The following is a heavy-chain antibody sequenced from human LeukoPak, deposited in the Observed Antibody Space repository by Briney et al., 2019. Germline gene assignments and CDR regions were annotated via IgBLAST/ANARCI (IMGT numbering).Heavy chain of an antibody. J-gene: IGHJ6*02. CDR2: ISSSGSTI. D-gene: IGHD2-2*01. CDR3: ARVGVGHCSSTSCYHDYYYGMDV. Sequence: GGSLRLSCAASGFTFSDYYMSWIRQAPGKGLEWVSYISSSGSTIYYADSVKGRFTISRDNAKNSLYLQMNSLRAEDTAVYYCARVGVGHCSSTSCYHDYYYGMDVWGQGTTVTVSS. V-gene: IGHV3-11*01. CDR1: GFTFSDYY.